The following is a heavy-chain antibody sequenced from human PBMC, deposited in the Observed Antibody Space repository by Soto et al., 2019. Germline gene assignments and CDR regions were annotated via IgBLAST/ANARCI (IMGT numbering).Heavy chain of an antibody. J-gene: IGHJ5*02. V-gene: IGHV4-61*01. Sequence: QVQLQESGPGLVKPSETLSLTCTVSGGSVSSGSYYWSWIRQPPGKGLEWIGYIYYRGSTNYNPSLKSRVTISVDTSQNQFSLKMSSVTAADTAVYHCARGNYGAGSYYNVDWFDPWGQGTLVTVSP. CDR1: GGSVSSGSYY. CDR3: ARGNYGAGSYYNVDWFDP. D-gene: IGHD3-10*01. CDR2: IYYRGST.